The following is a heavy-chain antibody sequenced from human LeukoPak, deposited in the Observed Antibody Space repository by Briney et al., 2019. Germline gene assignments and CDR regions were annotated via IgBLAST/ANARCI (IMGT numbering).Heavy chain of an antibody. CDR2: IWYDGSKK. CDR1: GFSFSSYG. J-gene: IGHJ6*02. Sequence: PGGSLRLSCAASGFSFSSYGMHWVRQAPGKGLEWVAVIWYDGSKKYYADSVKGRFIISRDNSRNTLYLQMNSLRVEDTTVYYCARDSIPLGESYYHHYGLDVWGQGTTVSVSS. CDR3: ARDSIPLGESYYHHYGLDV. D-gene: IGHD2/OR15-2a*01. V-gene: IGHV3-33*01.